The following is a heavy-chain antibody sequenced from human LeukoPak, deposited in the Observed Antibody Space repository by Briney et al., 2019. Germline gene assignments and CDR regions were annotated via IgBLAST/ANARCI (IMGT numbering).Heavy chain of an antibody. J-gene: IGHJ4*02. CDR3: ARPYCGGDCYSYFDY. D-gene: IGHD2-21*02. CDR2: IWYDGSNK. V-gene: IGHV3-33*01. Sequence: GRSLRLSCAASGFTFSSYGMHWVRQAPGKGLEWVAVIWYDGSNKYYADSVKGRFTISRDNSKNTLYLQMNSLRAEDTAVYYCARPYCGGDCYSYFDYWGQGTLVTVSS. CDR1: GFTFSSYG.